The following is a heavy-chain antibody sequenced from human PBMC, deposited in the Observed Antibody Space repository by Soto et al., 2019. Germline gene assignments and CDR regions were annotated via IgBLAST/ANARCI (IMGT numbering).Heavy chain of an antibody. Sequence: EVQLVESGGGLVQPGGSLRLSCAASGFTVSSNYMNWVRQAPGKGLEWVSIIYGAASTYYADSEKGRFTISRDNSKNTLYLQMNSLRAEDTAVYYCARDGPSRSRYYFDYWGQGTLVTVSS. V-gene: IGHV3-66*01. D-gene: IGHD6-13*01. CDR3: ARDGPSRSRYYFDY. J-gene: IGHJ4*02. CDR2: IYGAAST. CDR1: GFTVSSNY.